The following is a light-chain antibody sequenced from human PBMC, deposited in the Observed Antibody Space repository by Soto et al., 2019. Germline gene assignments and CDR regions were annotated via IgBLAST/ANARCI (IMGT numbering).Light chain of an antibody. J-gene: IGLJ1*01. CDR2: ANT. Sequence: QSVLTQPPSVSGAPGQRGTISCTGSSSNIGAGYDVHWYQQLPGTAPKLLIYANTNRPSGVPDRFSGSKSGTSASLAITGLQAEDEADYYCQSYDSSLSAYIFGTGTKVTVL. V-gene: IGLV1-40*01. CDR3: QSYDSSLSAYI. CDR1: SSNIGAGYD.